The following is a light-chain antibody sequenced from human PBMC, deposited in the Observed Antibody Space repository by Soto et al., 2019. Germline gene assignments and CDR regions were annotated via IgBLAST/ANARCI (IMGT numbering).Light chain of an antibody. CDR1: QTISSW. CDR3: QQYNSYSWT. Sequence: DIQMTQSPSTLSGSVGDRVTITCRASQTISSWLAWYQQKPGKASKLLIYKASTLKSGVPSRFSGSGSGTEFTLTISSLQPDDFATYYCQQYNSYSWTFGQGTKWIS. V-gene: IGKV1-5*03. CDR2: KAS. J-gene: IGKJ1*01.